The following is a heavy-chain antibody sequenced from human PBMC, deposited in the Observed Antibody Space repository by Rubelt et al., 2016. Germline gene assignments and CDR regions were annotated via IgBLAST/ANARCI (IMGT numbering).Heavy chain of an antibody. Sequence: GGSLRLSCAASGFTFSNYAMSWVRQAPGKGLEWVSTITISGGSTDYADSVKGRFAISRDNSKNTLFLQMNSLRAEDTAVYYCARDRSPHLFCSGGSCPYGYWGQGTLVTVSS. V-gene: IGHV3-23*01. CDR1: GFTFSNYA. CDR2: ITISGGST. D-gene: IGHD2-15*01. CDR3: ARDRSPHLFCSGGSCPYGY. J-gene: IGHJ4*02.